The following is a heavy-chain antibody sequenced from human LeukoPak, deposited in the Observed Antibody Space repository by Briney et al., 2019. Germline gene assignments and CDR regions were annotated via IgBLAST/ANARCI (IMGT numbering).Heavy chain of an antibody. Sequence: ASVKVSCKASGYTFTSYGISWVRQAPGQGLEWMGWISAYNGNTNYAQKLQGRVTMTTDTSTSTAYMELRSLRSDDTAVYYCARDLALSRDLFGGHQNWFDPWGQGTLVTVSS. CDR3: ARDLALSRDLFGGHQNWFDP. CDR2: ISAYNGNT. V-gene: IGHV1-18*01. D-gene: IGHD3-10*01. J-gene: IGHJ5*02. CDR1: GYTFTSYG.